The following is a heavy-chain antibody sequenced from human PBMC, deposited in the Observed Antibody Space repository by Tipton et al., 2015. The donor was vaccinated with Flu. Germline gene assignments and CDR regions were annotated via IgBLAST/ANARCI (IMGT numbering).Heavy chain of an antibody. V-gene: IGHV3-48*03. D-gene: IGHD7-27*01. CDR3: ATLTGDDY. CDR2: ITPSGSRK. CDR1: GFTFSSYE. J-gene: IGHJ4*02. Sequence: SLRLSCAASGFTFSSYEMNWVRQAPGKGLEWVSHITPSGSRKYYADSVKGRFTISRDNAKNSLYLQMNSLRAEDTALYYCATLTGDDYWGQGDLVTVSS.